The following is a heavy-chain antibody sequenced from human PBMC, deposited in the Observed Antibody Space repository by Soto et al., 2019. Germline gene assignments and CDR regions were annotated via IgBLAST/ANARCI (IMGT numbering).Heavy chain of an antibody. CDR1: GLPFTRNG. CDR2: IWYDGSKE. V-gene: IGHV3-33*01. Sequence: GGSLRLSCAASGLPFTRNGMHWVRQAPGKGLEWVAVIWYDGSKEYYSDSVKGRFTISRDNSKNMLYLQMNSVRVEDTAVYFCARDRSAVNYFYYGMDVWGQGTTVTVSS. D-gene: IGHD2-15*01. CDR3: ARDRSAVNYFYYGMDV. J-gene: IGHJ6*02.